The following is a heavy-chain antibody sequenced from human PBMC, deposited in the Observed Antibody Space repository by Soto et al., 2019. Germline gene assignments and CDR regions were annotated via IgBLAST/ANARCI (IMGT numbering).Heavy chain of an antibody. CDR3: ARGSLGDCSSTSCYDRHAFDI. CDR1: GFTFRSYS. J-gene: IGHJ3*02. Sequence: EVQLVESGGGLVKPGGSLRLSCAASGFTFRSYSMNWVRQAPGKGLEWVSSISSSSSYIYYADSVKGRFTISRDNAKNSLYLQMNSLRAEDTAVYYCARGSLGDCSSTSCYDRHAFDIWGQGTMVTVSS. D-gene: IGHD2-2*01. V-gene: IGHV3-21*01. CDR2: ISSSSSYI.